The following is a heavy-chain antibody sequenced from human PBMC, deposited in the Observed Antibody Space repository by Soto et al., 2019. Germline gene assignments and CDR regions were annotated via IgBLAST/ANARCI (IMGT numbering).Heavy chain of an antibody. CDR3: ARDRGLGSGWYGWFDP. CDR1: GGSISSYF. CDR2: IYYSEST. J-gene: IGHJ5*02. V-gene: IGHV4-59*01. Sequence: PSETLSLTCTVSGGSISSYFWSWIRQPPGKGLEWIGYIYYSESTNYNPSLKSRVTISVDTSKNQFSLKLSSVTAADTAVYYCARDRGLGSGWYGWFDPWGQGTLVTVPQ. D-gene: IGHD6-19*01.